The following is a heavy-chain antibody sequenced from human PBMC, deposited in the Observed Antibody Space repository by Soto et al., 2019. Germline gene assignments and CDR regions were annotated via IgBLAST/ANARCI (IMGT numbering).Heavy chain of an antibody. CDR3: AKDLGSEQWFFES. CDR2: LSYSGST. D-gene: IGHD6-19*01. Sequence: SETLSLTCSVSCASLNSNADYWGWILEVPGKGLEWIGYLSYSGSTYSNPSLTSRIAMSIDTSKNHFSLKLSSVTAADTAVYYCAKDLGSEQWFFESWGLGTLVIVS. CDR1: CASLNSNADY. V-gene: IGHV4-31*03. J-gene: IGHJ4*01.